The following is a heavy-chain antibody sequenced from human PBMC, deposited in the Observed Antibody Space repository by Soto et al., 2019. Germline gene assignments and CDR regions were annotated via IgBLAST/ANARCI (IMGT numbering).Heavy chain of an antibody. CDR2: VNPSGGHT. D-gene: IGHD2-21*02. J-gene: IGHJ4*02. V-gene: IGHV1-46*04. Sequence: QVQLMQSGAEVKKPGASVKVSCKASGDTFTDYYIHWVRQAPGQGLEWMGTVNPSGGHTTYAQHLLGRVTMTGDTSTSTLDMELTSLTSDDTAIYYWARGGHVVVVTAALDYWGQGTLVTVSS. CDR3: ARGGHVVVVTAALDY. CDR1: GDTFTDYY.